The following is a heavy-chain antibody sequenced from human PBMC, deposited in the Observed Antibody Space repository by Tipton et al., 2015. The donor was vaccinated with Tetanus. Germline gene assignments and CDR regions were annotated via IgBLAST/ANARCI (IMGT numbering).Heavy chain of an antibody. Sequence: QLVQSGAEMKKPGASVKVSCKASGYTFTDYYIYWVRQAPGQGLEWMGWIDPNSGGTVYAQKFQGRVTMTRDTSISTGYMELRGLRSDDTAVYYCARDRGDYIYYGMDVWGPGTTVTVS. CDR1: GYTFTDYY. CDR2: IDPNSGGT. V-gene: IGHV1-2*02. D-gene: IGHD3-22*01. J-gene: IGHJ6*02. CDR3: ARDRGDYIYYGMDV.